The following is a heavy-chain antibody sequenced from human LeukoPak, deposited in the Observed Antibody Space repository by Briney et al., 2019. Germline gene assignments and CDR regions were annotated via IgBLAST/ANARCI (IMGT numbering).Heavy chain of an antibody. D-gene: IGHD4-17*01. V-gene: IGHV3-49*04. CDR1: GFTFGDYA. J-gene: IGHJ4*02. CDR2: IRSKAYGGTT. Sequence: PGRSLRLSCTASGFTFGDYAMSWVPQAPGKGLEWVGFIRSKAYGGTTEYAASVKGRFTISRDDSKSIAYLQMNSLKTEDTAVYYCTRDRDYGDYVDYWGQGTLVTVSS. CDR3: TRDRDYGDYVDY.